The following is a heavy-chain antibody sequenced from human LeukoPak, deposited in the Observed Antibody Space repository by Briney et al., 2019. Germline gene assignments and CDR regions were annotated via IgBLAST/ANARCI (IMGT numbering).Heavy chain of an antibody. CDR3: ARGHYEGPYYDILAGYYGFDF. CDR1: GFILSNNP. Sequence: PGSSLRLSCVASGFILSNNPMHWVRQAPGKRLEWVTVVWFDGGNRYYADSVKGRFSIPRDNSKNMVYLQMNSLTTEDTAVYYCARGHYEGPYYDILAGYYGFDFWGLGTLVTVSS. J-gene: IGHJ4*02. V-gene: IGHV3-30*04. CDR2: VWFDGGNR. D-gene: IGHD3-9*01.